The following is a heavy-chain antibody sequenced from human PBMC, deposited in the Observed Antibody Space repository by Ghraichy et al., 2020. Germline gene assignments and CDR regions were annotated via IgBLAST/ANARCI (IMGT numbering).Heavy chain of an antibody. CDR3: ARSMVRGEALGWFDP. CDR1: GGSISSGDYY. J-gene: IGHJ5*02. V-gene: IGHV4-31*03. D-gene: IGHD3-10*01. CDR2: IYYSGST. Sequence: SETLSLTCTVSGGSISSGDYYWSWIRQHPGKGLEWIGYIYYSGSTYYNPSLKSRVTISVDTSKNQFSLKLTSVTAADTAVYYCARSMVRGEALGWFDPWGQGTLVTVSS.